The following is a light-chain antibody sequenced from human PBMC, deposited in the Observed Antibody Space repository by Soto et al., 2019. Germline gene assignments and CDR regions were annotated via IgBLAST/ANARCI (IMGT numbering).Light chain of an antibody. CDR3: QQYVHWPPGA. CDR2: DTS. CDR1: QSVSSS. Sequence: EIVVTQSPATLSVSPGERVTLSCRASQSVSSSLAWYQQRPGQAPRLLIYDTSTRAAGIAARFSGSGSGTEFTLTISSLQSEDSAVYYCQQYVHWPPGAFGQGTTVEFK. V-gene: IGKV3-15*01. J-gene: IGKJ1*01.